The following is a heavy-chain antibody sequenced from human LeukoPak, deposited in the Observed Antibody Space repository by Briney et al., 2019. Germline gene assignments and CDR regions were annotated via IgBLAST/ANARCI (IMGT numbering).Heavy chain of an antibody. CDR3: MSNYLQGGYFFDH. Sequence: PSETLSLTCTVSGYSISSGYYWGWIRQPPGKGLEWIGIIYHSGNSYYNPSLKSRVTISVDTSKNEFSLRLNSVTAADTAVYYCMSNYLQGGYFFDHRGQGALVTVSS. CDR1: GYSISSGYY. V-gene: IGHV4-38-2*02. J-gene: IGHJ4*02. D-gene: IGHD2/OR15-2a*01. CDR2: IYHSGNS.